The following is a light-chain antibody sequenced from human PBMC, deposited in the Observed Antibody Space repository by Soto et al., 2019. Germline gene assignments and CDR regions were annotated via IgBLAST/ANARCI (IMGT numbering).Light chain of an antibody. Sequence: QSVLTQPASVSGSPGQSITISCTGTSSDVGGYNYVSWYQQHPGKAPKLMIYEVSNRPSGVSPRFSGSKSGNTASLTISGLQAEDEADYYCSSYTSSITRYVFGAGTKPPS. CDR1: SSDVGGYNY. CDR3: SSYTSSITRYV. J-gene: IGLJ1*01. V-gene: IGLV2-14*01. CDR2: EVS.